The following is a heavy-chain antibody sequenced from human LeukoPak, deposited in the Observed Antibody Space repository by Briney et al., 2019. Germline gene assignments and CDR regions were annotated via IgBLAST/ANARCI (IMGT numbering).Heavy chain of an antibody. J-gene: IGHJ4*02. CDR2: IIPIFGTA. Sequence: SVRVSCKASGGTFSSYAISWVRQAPGQGLEWMGGIIPIFGTANYAQKFQGRVTITADESTSTAYMELSSLRSEDTAVYYCARHCGGDCYPLQGPFDYWGQGTLVTVSS. V-gene: IGHV1-69*01. CDR1: GGTFSSYA. D-gene: IGHD2-21*02. CDR3: ARHCGGDCYPLQGPFDY.